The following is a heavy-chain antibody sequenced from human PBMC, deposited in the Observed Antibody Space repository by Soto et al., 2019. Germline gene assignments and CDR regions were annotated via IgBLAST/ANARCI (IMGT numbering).Heavy chain of an antibody. CDR2: ISAYNGNT. V-gene: IGHV1-18*01. CDR3: LVDCSGGSCYSFYYYYGMDV. Sequence: QVQLVQSGAEVKKPGASVKVSCKASGYTFTSYGISWVRQAPGQGLEWMGWISAYNGNTNYAQKLQGRVTMTTDTSTSTAYMELRSLRSDDTAVYYCLVDCSGGSCYSFYYYYGMDVWGQGTTVTVSS. CDR1: GYTFTSYG. J-gene: IGHJ6*02. D-gene: IGHD2-15*01.